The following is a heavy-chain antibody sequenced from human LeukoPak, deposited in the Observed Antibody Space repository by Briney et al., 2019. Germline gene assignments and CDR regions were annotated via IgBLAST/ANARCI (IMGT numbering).Heavy chain of an antibody. Sequence: PSETLSLTCTVSGGSVSSGSYYRSWIRQPPGKGLEWIGYIYYSGSTNYNPSLKSRVTISVDTSKNQFSLKLSSVTAADTAVYYCARIAAASDAFDIWGQGTMVTVSS. V-gene: IGHV4-61*01. CDR2: IYYSGST. CDR3: ARIAAASDAFDI. D-gene: IGHD6-13*01. J-gene: IGHJ3*02. CDR1: GGSVSSGSYY.